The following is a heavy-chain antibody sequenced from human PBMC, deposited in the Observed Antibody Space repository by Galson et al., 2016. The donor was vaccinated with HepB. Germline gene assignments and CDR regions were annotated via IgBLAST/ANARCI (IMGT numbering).Heavy chain of an antibody. CDR3: ARDQTFYDFWTGNRLDH. Sequence: SLRLSCAASGFTFTSHTMNWVRQAPGKGLEWVSSISVSSSYIYYADSVKGRFTISRDNSKNTLFLQMNSLGVEDTAVYHCARDQTFYDFWTGNRLDHWGQGTLVTVSS. J-gene: IGHJ4*02. CDR1: GFTFTSHT. CDR2: ISVSSSYI. D-gene: IGHD3/OR15-3a*01. V-gene: IGHV3-21*01.